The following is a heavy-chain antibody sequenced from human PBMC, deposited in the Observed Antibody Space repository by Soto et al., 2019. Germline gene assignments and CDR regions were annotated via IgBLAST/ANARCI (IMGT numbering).Heavy chain of an antibody. Sequence: SETLSLTCTVSGGSISSYYWSWIRQPAGKGLEWIGRIYTSGSTNYNPSLKSRVTMSVDTSKNQFSLKLSSVTAADTAVYYCARGRYCSSTSFFNWFDPWGQGTLVTVSS. D-gene: IGHD2-2*01. CDR2: IYTSGST. CDR3: ARGRYCSSTSFFNWFDP. CDR1: GGSISSYY. V-gene: IGHV4-4*07. J-gene: IGHJ5*02.